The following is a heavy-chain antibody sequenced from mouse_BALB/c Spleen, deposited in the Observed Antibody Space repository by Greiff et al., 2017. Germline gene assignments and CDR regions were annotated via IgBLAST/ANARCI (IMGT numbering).Heavy chain of an antibody. J-gene: IGHJ4*01. Sequence: VQLQQPGAELVKPGTSVKLSCKASGYNFTSYWINWVKLRPGQGLEWIGDIYPGSGSTNYNEKFKSKATLTVDTSSSTAYMQLSSLASEDSALYYCARRGYYHVSYYAMDYWGQGTSVTVSS. V-gene: IGHV1-55*01. CDR2: IYPGSGST. D-gene: IGHD2-3*01. CDR3: ARRGYYHVSYYAMDY. CDR1: GYNFTSYW.